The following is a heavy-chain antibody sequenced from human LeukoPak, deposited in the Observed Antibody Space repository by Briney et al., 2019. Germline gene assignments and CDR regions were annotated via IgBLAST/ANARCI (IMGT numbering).Heavy chain of an antibody. Sequence: PSETLSLTCTVSGGSISSSSYYWGWIRQPPGKGLEWIGSIYYSGSTYYNPSLKSRVTISVDTSKNQFSLKLSSVTAADTAVYDCARLFPGSRIDYWGQGTLVTVSS. D-gene: IGHD1-14*01. J-gene: IGHJ4*02. CDR1: GGSISSSSYY. V-gene: IGHV4-39*01. CDR3: ARLFPGSRIDY. CDR2: IYYSGST.